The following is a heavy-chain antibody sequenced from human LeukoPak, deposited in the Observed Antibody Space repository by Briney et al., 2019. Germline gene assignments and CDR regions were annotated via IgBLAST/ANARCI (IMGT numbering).Heavy chain of an antibody. CDR1: GGSINSGSYG. Sequence: ASETLSLTCAVSGGSINSGSYGWSWIRQPPGKGLEWIVYIYRSGSTLYNPSLKSRVSITIDKSKNQFSLKLNSVTAADTAFYFCARGGGFYGSGTTHFDYWGQGALVTVSS. V-gene: IGHV4-30-2*01. D-gene: IGHD3-10*01. CDR2: IYRSGST. J-gene: IGHJ4*02. CDR3: ARGGGFYGSGTTHFDY.